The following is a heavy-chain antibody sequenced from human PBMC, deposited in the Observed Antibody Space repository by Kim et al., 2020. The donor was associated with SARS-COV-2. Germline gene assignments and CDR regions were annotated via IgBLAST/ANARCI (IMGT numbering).Heavy chain of an antibody. V-gene: IGHV4-39*01. Sequence: SETLSLTCTVSSGSISSSSHYWGWIRQPQGKGLEWIGSIYYSGSTYYNPSLKSRVTISVDTSKNQFSLKLSSVTAADTALYRCARGRYCTNAICRTDAMDVWGQGTTVTVSS. CDR3: ARGRYCTNAICRTDAMDV. D-gene: IGHD2-8*01. CDR2: IYYSGST. CDR1: SGSISSSSHY. J-gene: IGHJ6*02.